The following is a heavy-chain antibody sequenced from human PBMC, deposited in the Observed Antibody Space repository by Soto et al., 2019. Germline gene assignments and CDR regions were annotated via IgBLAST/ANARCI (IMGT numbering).Heavy chain of an antibody. CDR2: ISGSGGST. J-gene: IGHJ4*02. D-gene: IGHD3-22*01. CDR3: AKDPLGYYDSSGSLHQIDY. Sequence: EVQLLESGGGLVQPGGSLRLSCAASGFTFSSYAMSWVRQAPGKGLEWVSAISGSGGSTYYADSVKGRFTISRDNSKNTLYLQMNSLRGEDTAVYYCAKDPLGYYDSSGSLHQIDYWGQGTLVTVSS. V-gene: IGHV3-23*01. CDR1: GFTFSSYA.